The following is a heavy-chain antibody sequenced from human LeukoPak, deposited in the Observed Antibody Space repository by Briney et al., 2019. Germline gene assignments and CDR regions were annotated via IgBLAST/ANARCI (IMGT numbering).Heavy chain of an antibody. CDR2: ISGSGGST. D-gene: IGHD3-22*01. CDR3: AKGLRRAITMIVVVIITPFDY. Sequence: PGGSLRLSCAASGFTFSRYSMNWVRQAPGKGLEWVSAISGSGGSTYYADSVKGRFTISRDNSKNTLYLQMNSLRAEDTAVYYCAKGLRRAITMIVVVIITPFDYWGQGTLVTVSS. CDR1: GFTFSRYS. J-gene: IGHJ4*02. V-gene: IGHV3-23*01.